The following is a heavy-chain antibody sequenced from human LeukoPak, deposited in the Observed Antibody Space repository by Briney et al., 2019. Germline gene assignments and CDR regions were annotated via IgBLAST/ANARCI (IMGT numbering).Heavy chain of an antibody. Sequence: SETLSLTCGVSGDSISSGGYSWGWIRQPPGKALEWIGYILHSGSTHCNPALNSRVTISVDRSRGQFSLNLTSVTAADTAVYFCARASPYASGTYYNVPDNWFDSWGLGTLVTVSS. CDR2: ILHSGST. CDR1: GDSISSGGYS. J-gene: IGHJ5*01. D-gene: IGHD3-10*01. V-gene: IGHV4-30-2*01. CDR3: ARASPYASGTYYNVPDNWFDS.